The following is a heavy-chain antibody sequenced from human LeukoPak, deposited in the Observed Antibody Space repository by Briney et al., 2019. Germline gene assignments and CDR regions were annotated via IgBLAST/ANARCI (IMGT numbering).Heavy chain of an antibody. CDR2: ISSASSAI. CDR1: GFTFSNYE. J-gene: IGHJ4*02. CDR3: AGDHMVHSGYGRGFDY. V-gene: IGHV3-48*03. D-gene: IGHD5-12*01. Sequence: GGSLRLSCAASGFTFSNYEMNWVRQAPGKGLEWVSYISSASSAIYYADSVKRRFTISRDNAKKSLSLQMNSLRAEDTAVYYCAGDHMVHSGYGRGFDYWGQGTLVTVSS.